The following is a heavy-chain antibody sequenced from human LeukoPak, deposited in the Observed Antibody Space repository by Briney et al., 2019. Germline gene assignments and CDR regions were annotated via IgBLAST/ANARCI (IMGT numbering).Heavy chain of an antibody. V-gene: IGHV1-8*03. CDR2: MNPNSGNT. J-gene: IGHJ3*02. CDR1: GYTFSSYD. CDR3: ARDRLPFYYDSSGYDACDI. D-gene: IGHD3-22*01. Sequence: ASVKVSCKASGYTFSSYDINWVRQATGQGLEWMGWMNPNSGNTGYAQKFQGRVTITRNISISIVYMEVSSLRSEDTAVYYCARDRLPFYYDSSGYDACDIWGQGTMVTVSS.